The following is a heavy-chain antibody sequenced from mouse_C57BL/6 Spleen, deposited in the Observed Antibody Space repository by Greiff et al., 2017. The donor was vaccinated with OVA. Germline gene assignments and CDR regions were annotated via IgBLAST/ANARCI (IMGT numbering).Heavy chain of an antibody. J-gene: IGHJ4*01. CDR2: ISDGGSYT. Sequence: DVMLVEPGGGLVKPGGSLKLSCAASGFTFSSYAMSWVRQTPEKRLEWVATISDGGSYTYYPDNVKGRFTISRDNAKNNLYLQMSHLKSEDTAMYYCARDGRRDYAMDYWGQGTSVTVSS. V-gene: IGHV5-4*01. CDR3: ARDGRRDYAMDY. CDR1: GFTFSSYA.